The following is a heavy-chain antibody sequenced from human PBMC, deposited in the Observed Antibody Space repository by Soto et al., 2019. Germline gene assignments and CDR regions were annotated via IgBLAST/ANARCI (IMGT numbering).Heavy chain of an antibody. J-gene: IGHJ4*02. V-gene: IGHV3-48*02. CDR2: ISSNSVTI. CDR1: GFIFSKYS. D-gene: IGHD1-26*01. Sequence: TGGSLRLSCGAPGFIFSKYSMNWVRQAPGKGLEWLSYISSNSVTIYYADSVRGRFTIFRDNAKNSLYLQMNSLRDEDTAVYYCAREDILGTRSFDYWGQGSLVTVSS. CDR3: AREDILGTRSFDY.